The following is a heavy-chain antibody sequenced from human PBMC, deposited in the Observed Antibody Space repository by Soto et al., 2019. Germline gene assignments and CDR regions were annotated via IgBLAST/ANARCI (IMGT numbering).Heavy chain of an antibody. CDR3: VRIRRGDGYTFGY. J-gene: IGHJ4*02. Sequence: EVQLVESGGVSVQPGGSLRLSCTASGFTLSNYWMHWVRQAPGKGLVWVSRINTDGSTTTYADSVKGRFTISRDNAKKTLYLQMNSLRDDDTAVYYCVRIRRGDGYTFGYWGQGTLVTVSS. D-gene: IGHD5-12*01. CDR1: GFTLSNYW. V-gene: IGHV3-74*01. CDR2: INTDGSTT.